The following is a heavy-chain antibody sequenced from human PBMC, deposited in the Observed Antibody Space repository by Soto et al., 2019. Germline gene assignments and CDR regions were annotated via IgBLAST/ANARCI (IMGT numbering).Heavy chain of an antibody. CDR3: APQWELYHHFDY. V-gene: IGHV4-39*01. CDR2: IYYSGST. CDR1: GGSSSSSSYY. D-gene: IGHD1-26*01. Sequence: SETLSLTCTVSGGSSSSSSYYWGWIRQPPGKGLEWIGSIYYSGSTYYNPSLKSRVTISVDTSKNQFSLKLSSVTAADTAVYYCAPQWELYHHFDYWGQGTLVTVSS. J-gene: IGHJ4*02.